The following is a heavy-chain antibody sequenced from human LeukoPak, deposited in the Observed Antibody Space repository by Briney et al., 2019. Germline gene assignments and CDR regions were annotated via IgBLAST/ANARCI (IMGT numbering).Heavy chain of an antibody. V-gene: IGHV3-9*02. CDR1: GFNSEDHA. D-gene: IGHD3-22*01. CDR3: ARDQGSSGYHDYYYYGMDV. J-gene: IGHJ6*02. Sequence: GGSLRLSCVVSGFNSEDHAMHWVRQAPGKGLEWVSGIYWSSSGTGYADSVKGRFTISRDNAKNSLYLQMNSLRAEDTAVYYCARDQGSSGYHDYYYYGMDVWGQGTTVTVSS. CDR2: IYWSSSGT.